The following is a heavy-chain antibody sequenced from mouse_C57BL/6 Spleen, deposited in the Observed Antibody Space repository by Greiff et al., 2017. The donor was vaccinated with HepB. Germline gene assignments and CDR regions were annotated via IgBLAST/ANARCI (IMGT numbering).Heavy chain of an antibody. Sequence: QVHVKQSGPELVKPGASVKISCKASGYTFTDYYINWVKQRPGQGLEWIGWIFPGSGSTYYNEKFKGKATLTVDKSSSTAYMLLSSLTSEDSAVYFCARSHYYGSSYLYFDYWGQGTTLTVSS. V-gene: IGHV1-75*01. J-gene: IGHJ2*01. CDR3: ARSHYYGSSYLYFDY. CDR2: IFPGSGST. CDR1: GYTFTDYY. D-gene: IGHD1-1*01.